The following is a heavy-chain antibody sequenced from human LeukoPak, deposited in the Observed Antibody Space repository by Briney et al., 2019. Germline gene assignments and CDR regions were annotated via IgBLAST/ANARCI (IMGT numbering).Heavy chain of an antibody. J-gene: IGHJ4*02. CDR3: AKDQRAVAGTCFDN. CDR1: GFTFSRYA. Sequence: GGSLRLSCAASGFTFSRYAMTWVRQAPGKGLEWVADISGSGKSPNYADSVKGRFTISRDNSNNTLYLEMKTLSADDTAVYYCAKDQRAVAGTCFDNWGQGTLVTVSS. D-gene: IGHD6-19*01. CDR2: ISGSGKSP. V-gene: IGHV3-23*01.